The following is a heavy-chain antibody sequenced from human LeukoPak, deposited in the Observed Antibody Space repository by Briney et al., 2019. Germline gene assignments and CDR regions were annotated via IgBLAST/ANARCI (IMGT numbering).Heavy chain of an antibody. CDR3: AKVSLLMTNDAFDI. CDR2: IRYDGSNK. CDR1: GFIFNNYG. D-gene: IGHD3-16*01. Sequence: PGGSLRLSCAASGFIFNNYGMHWVRQAPDKGLEWVAFIRYDGSNKYYADSVKGRFTISRDNSKNTLYLQMNSLRAEDTAVYHCAKVSLLMTNDAFDIWGQGTMVTVSS. J-gene: IGHJ3*02. V-gene: IGHV3-30*02.